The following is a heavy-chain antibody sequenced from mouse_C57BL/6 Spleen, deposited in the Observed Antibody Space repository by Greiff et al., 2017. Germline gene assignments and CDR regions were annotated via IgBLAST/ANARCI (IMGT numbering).Heavy chain of an antibody. V-gene: IGHV1-55*01. D-gene: IGHD2-1*01. J-gene: IGHJ1*03. CDR3: ARVGAIYYGNYWYFDV. CDR2: IYPGSGST. CDR1: GYTFTSYW. Sequence: QVQLKQPGAELVKPGASVKMSCKASGYTFTSYWITWVKQRPGQGLEWIGDIYPGSGSTNYNEKFKSKATLTVETSSSTAYMQLSSLTSEDSAVYYCARVGAIYYGNYWYFDVWGTGTTVTVSS.